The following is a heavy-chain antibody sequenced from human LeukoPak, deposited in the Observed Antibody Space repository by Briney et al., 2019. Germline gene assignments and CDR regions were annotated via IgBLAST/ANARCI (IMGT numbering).Heavy chain of an antibody. D-gene: IGHD5-18*01. V-gene: IGHV3-33*06. CDR2: IWYDGSNK. CDR3: AKAQDTAIALAS. J-gene: IGHJ4*02. Sequence: GGSLRLSCAASGFTFSSYCMHWVRQAPGKGREGVAVIWYDGSNKYYADSVKGRFTISRDNSKNTLYLQMNSLRAEATAVYYCAKAQDTAIALASWGQGTLVTVSP. CDR1: GFTFSSYC.